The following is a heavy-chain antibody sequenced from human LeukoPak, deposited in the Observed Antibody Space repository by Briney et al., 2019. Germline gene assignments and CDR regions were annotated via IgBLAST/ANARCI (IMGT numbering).Heavy chain of an antibody. V-gene: IGHV4-39*01. CDR3: ARQISSGWYGDYFDY. D-gene: IGHD6-19*01. CDR2: IYYSGST. CDR1: GGSINSRSYY. Sequence: SETLSLTCNVSGGSINSRSYYWGRIRQSPGKGLEWIGSIYYSGSTYYNPSLKSRVTMSVDTSKNQFSLKLSSVTAADTAVYYCARQISSGWYGDYFDYWGQGTLVTVSS. J-gene: IGHJ4*02.